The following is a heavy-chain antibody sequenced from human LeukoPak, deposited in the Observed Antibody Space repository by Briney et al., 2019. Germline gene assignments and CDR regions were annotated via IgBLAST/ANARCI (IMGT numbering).Heavy chain of an antibody. D-gene: IGHD5-18*01. CDR1: GYTFTSYD. Sequence: GASVKVSCKASGYTFTSYDINWVRQAPGQGLEWMGWISAYNGNTNYAQKLQGRVTMTTDTSTSTAYMELRSLRSDDTAVYYCARGAVVTAMGGYYYMDVWGKGTTVTVSS. CDR2: ISAYNGNT. V-gene: IGHV1-18*01. CDR3: ARGAVVTAMGGYYYMDV. J-gene: IGHJ6*03.